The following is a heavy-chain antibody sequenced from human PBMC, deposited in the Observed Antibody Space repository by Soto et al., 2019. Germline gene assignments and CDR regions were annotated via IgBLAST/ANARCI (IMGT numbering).Heavy chain of an antibody. Sequence: PGGSLRLSCAVSGFTVSSNQMSWVRQAPGKGLEWVSVIYRGGRTYYADSVKGRFTISRDNSKNTLYLQMNSLRAEDTAVYYCAKSLPTAEEDNYYYYYYGMDVWGQGTTVTVSS. CDR1: GFTVSSNQ. D-gene: IGHD1-20*01. V-gene: IGHV3-53*05. J-gene: IGHJ6*02. CDR3: AKSLPTAEEDNYYYYYYGMDV. CDR2: IYRGGRT.